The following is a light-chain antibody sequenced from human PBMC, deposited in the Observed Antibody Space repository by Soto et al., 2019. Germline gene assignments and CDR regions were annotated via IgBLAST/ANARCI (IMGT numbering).Light chain of an antibody. V-gene: IGLV2-14*01. J-gene: IGLJ1*01. CDR2: EVS. Sequence: QSALTQPASVSGSPGQSITISCTGTSSDVGGYNYVSWYQQHPGKAPELMIYEVSNRPSGVSNRFSGSKSGNTASLTISGLQAEDEADYYCSSYTSSSTLVFGTGNKVTVL. CDR1: SSDVGGYNY. CDR3: SSYTSSSTLV.